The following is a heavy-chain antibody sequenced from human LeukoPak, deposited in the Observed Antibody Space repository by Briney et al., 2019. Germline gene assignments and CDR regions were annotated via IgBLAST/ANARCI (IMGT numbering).Heavy chain of an antibody. CDR2: ISWNSGSI. CDR1: GFTFDDYA. Sequence: GGSLRLSCAASGFTFDDYAMHWVRQAPGKGLEWVSGISWNSGSIGYADSVKGRFTISRDNAKNSLYLQMNSLRAEDMALYYCAKDKGLERYYFDYWGQGTLVTVSS. V-gene: IGHV3-9*03. D-gene: IGHD1-1*01. CDR3: AKDKGLERYYFDY. J-gene: IGHJ4*02.